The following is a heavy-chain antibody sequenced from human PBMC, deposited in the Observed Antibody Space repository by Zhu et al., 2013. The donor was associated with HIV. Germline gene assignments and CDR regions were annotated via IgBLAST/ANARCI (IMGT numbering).Heavy chain of an antibody. CDR1: GYTFTGYY. CDR2: IKPDSGAT. Sequence: QVQLVQSGAEVKEPGASMKVSCKASGYTFTGYYMHWVRQAPGQDFEWLGWIKPDSGATDSAQKFQGRVTMTRDTSISTVFMELNRLRSDDTAVYYCARVEEYCSSTSCPSTIDSYYYYYMDVWGKGTTVTVSS. D-gene: IGHD2-2*01. CDR3: ARVEEYCSSTSCPSTIDSYYYYYMDV. V-gene: IGHV1-2*02. J-gene: IGHJ6*03.